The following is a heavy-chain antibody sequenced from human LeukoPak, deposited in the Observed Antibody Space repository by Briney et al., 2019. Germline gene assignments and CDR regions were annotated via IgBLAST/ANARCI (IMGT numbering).Heavy chain of an antibody. CDR2: FDPEDGES. Sequence: ASVKVSCKVSGYTLTELSMHWVRQAPGKGLEWMGGFDPEDGESIYAQKFQGRVTMTEDTSTDTAYMELSSLRSEDTAVYYCARDLYSGHEGNAFDIWGQGTMVTVSS. V-gene: IGHV1-24*01. J-gene: IGHJ3*02. D-gene: IGHD5-12*01. CDR1: GYTLTELS. CDR3: ARDLYSGHEGNAFDI.